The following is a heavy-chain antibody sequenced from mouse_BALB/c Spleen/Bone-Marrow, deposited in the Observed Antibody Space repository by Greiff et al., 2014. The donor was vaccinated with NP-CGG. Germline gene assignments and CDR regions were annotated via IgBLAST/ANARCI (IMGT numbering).Heavy chain of an antibody. V-gene: IGHV1S137*01. CDR2: ISTYYSDA. CDR3: ARRGGFYAMDY. J-gene: IGHJ4*01. Sequence: VQLQESGAELVRPGVSVKISCKGSGYTFTDYAMHWVKQSHAKSLEWIGVISTYYSDASYNQKFKGKATMTVDKSSSTAYMELARLTSEDSAIYYCARRGGFYAMDYWGQGTSVTVSS. CDR1: GYTFTDYA.